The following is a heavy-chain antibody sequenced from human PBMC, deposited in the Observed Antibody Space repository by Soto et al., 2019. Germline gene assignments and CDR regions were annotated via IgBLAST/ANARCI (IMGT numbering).Heavy chain of an antibody. CDR2: ISAYNGNT. CDR3: ARWRMVRGAKWGMDV. J-gene: IGHJ6*02. CDR1: GGTFNTYA. V-gene: IGHV1-18*01. Sequence: ASVKVSCKASGGTFNTYAISWVRQAPGQGLEWMGWISAYNGNTNYAQKLQGRVTMTTDTSTSTAYMELRSLRSDDTAVYYCARWRMVRGAKWGMDVWGQGTTVTVSS. D-gene: IGHD3-10*01.